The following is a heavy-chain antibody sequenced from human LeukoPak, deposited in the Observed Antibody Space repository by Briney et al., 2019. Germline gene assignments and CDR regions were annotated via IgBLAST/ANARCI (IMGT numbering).Heavy chain of an antibody. Sequence: SVKVSCKASGGTFSSYAISWVRQAPGQGLEWMGGIIPIFGIANYAQKFQGRVTITADESTSTAYMELSSLRSEDTAVYYCARGGYSGYDYPFDYWGQGTLVTVSS. CDR2: IIPIFGIA. V-gene: IGHV1-69*13. D-gene: IGHD5-12*01. J-gene: IGHJ4*02. CDR1: GGTFSSYA. CDR3: ARGGYSGYDYPFDY.